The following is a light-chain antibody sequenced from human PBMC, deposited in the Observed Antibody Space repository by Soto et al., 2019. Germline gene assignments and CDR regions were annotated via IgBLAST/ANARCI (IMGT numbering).Light chain of an antibody. V-gene: IGLV3-21*04. CDR3: QVWDSGSAHVV. J-gene: IGLJ2*01. CDR1: NIGSKG. CDR2: SDT. Sequence: SYELTQPPSVSVVPGKTASISFGGNNIGSKGVHWYQQKPGQAPVLVIYSDTDLPPVIPERFSGSNSANLATLTISRVEAGDEDDYYCQVWDSGSAHVVFGEGTQLTVL.